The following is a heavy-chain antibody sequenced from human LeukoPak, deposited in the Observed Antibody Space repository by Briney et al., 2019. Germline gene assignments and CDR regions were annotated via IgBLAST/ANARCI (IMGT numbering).Heavy chain of an antibody. D-gene: IGHD6-13*01. Sequence: SGTLSLTCTVSGGSISSYYWSWIRRPPGKGLEWIGYIYYSGSTNYNPSLKSRVTISVDTSKNQFSLKLSSVTAADTAVYYCARTYSSSWYSWFHPWGQGTLVNVSS. J-gene: IGHJ5*02. CDR2: IYYSGST. V-gene: IGHV4-59*01. CDR3: ARTYSSSWYSWFHP. CDR1: GGSISSYY.